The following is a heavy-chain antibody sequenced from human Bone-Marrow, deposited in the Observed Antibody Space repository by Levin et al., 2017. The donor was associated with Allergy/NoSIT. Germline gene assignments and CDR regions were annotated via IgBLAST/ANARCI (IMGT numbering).Heavy chain of an antibody. Sequence: SQTLSLTCTVSGGSISRSTYYWVWIRQPPGKGLEWIGSIYYIGKTYYNPSLESRVTISVDTSKNQFSLKVTSVTAADTAVYYCARTLGYCSGDSCYFYFDYWGRGTLVTVSS. J-gene: IGHJ4*02. CDR3: ARTLGYCSGDSCYFYFDY. V-gene: IGHV4-39*07. CDR2: IYYIGKT. CDR1: GGSISRSTYY. D-gene: IGHD2-15*01.